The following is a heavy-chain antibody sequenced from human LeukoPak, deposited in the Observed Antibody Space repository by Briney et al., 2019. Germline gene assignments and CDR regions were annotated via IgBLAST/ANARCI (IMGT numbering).Heavy chain of an antibody. V-gene: IGHV4-34*01. CDR3: ARGGRWLQFLFNY. Sequence: SETLSLTCPVYGGSFSGYYWSWIRQPPGKGLEWIGEINHSGSTNCNPSLKSRVTISVDTSKNQFSLKLSSVTAADTAVYYCARGGRWLQFLFNYWGQGTLVTVSS. CDR1: GGSFSGYY. J-gene: IGHJ4*02. CDR2: INHSGST. D-gene: IGHD5-24*01.